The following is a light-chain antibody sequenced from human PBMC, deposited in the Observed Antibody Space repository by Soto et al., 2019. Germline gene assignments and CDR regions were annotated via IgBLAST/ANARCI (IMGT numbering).Light chain of an antibody. CDR2: KDT. J-gene: IGLJ2*01. V-gene: IGLV3-25*02. CDR1: SFPDKY. CDR3: QSSDSSGTHMV. Sequence: SYELTQPPSVSVFPGQTARITCSGDSFPDKYAYWYQQKPGQAPVEVIYKDTERPSGIPERFSGSGSGTTVTLTVSGVQAEDEADYYCQSSDSSGTHMVFGGGTKLTVL.